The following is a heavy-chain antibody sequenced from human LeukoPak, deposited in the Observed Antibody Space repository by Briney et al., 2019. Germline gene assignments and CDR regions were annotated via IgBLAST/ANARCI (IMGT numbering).Heavy chain of an antibody. CDR3: ARGSNGYDAFDI. CDR1: GGSISSYY. J-gene: IGHJ3*02. Sequence: SETLSLTCTVSGGSISSYYWSWIRQPPGKGLEWIRYIYYSGSTNYNPSLKSRVTISVDTSKNQFSLKLSSVTAADTAVYYCARGSNGYDAFDIWDQGTMVTVSS. D-gene: IGHD5-18*01. V-gene: IGHV4-59*01. CDR2: IYYSGST.